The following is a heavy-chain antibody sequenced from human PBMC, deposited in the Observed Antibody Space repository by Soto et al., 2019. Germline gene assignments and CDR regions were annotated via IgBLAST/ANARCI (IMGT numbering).Heavy chain of an antibody. CDR3: AHRRPLVGEWGGGYFDY. J-gene: IGHJ4*02. V-gene: IGHV2-5*02. Sequence: QITLKESGPTLVKPTQTLTLTCSFSGFSLSTSGEGMGWIRQPPGKALEWLALIYWDDDKRYSPSLKSRPTIPKDTPKNQVGLTPTHMDPVDTATYYCAHRRPLVGEWGGGYFDYWGQGTLVTVSS. CDR2: IYWDDDK. D-gene: IGHD3-16*01. CDR1: GFSLSTSGEG.